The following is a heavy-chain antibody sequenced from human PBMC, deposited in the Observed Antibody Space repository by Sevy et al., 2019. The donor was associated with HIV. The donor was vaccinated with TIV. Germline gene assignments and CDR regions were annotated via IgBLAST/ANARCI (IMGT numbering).Heavy chain of an antibody. D-gene: IGHD3-10*01. Sequence: GGSLRLSCAASGFTFSSYAMSWVRQAPGKGLEWVPAISGSGGSTYYADSVKGRFTISRDNSKNTLYLQMNSLRAEDTAVYYCAKPTYYYGSGSTIFDYWGQGTLVTVSS. CDR2: ISGSGGST. V-gene: IGHV3-23*01. CDR3: AKPTYYYGSGSTIFDY. CDR1: GFTFSSYA. J-gene: IGHJ4*02.